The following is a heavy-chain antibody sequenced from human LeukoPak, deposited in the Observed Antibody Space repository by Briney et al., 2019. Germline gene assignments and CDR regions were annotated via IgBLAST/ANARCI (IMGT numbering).Heavy chain of an antibody. CDR2: ISSSSRYI. Sequence: GGSLRLSCAASGFTFSSYSMNWVRQAPGKGLEWVSSISSSSRYIYYADSVKGRFTISRDNAKNSLYLQMNSLRAEDTAVYYCARDWRGATIEIPYYYYMDVWGKGTTVTVSS. D-gene: IGHD5-24*01. CDR1: GFTFSSYS. CDR3: ARDWRGATIEIPYYYYMDV. J-gene: IGHJ6*03. V-gene: IGHV3-21*01.